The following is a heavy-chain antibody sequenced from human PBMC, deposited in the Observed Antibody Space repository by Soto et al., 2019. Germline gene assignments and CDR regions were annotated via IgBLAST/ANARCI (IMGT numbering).Heavy chain of an antibody. V-gene: IGHV4-31*03. Sequence: QVQLQESGPGLVKPSQTLSLTCTVSGGSISSGGYYWSWIRQHPGKGLEWIGYIYYSGSTYHNPSLKSRVTISVDTSKNQFSLKLSSVTAADTAVYYCARFLPSYGTPWDYFDYWGQGTLVTVSS. CDR2: IYYSGST. CDR3: ARFLPSYGTPWDYFDY. J-gene: IGHJ4*02. CDR1: GGSISSGGYY. D-gene: IGHD3-10*01.